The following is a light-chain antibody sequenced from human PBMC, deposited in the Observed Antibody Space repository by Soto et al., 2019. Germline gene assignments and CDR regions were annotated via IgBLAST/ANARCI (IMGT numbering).Light chain of an antibody. V-gene: IGKV1-39*01. J-gene: IGKJ1*01. CDR1: QSISSY. CDR3: QQCYSSSCT. Sequence: DIPMTQSPSSLSASVGDRVTITCRASQSISSYLNWYQQKPGKAPKLLIYAASILQSGVPSRFSGSGSGTDFTLTISSLQPEDFATYYCQQCYSSSCTFGQGTKVEIK. CDR2: AAS.